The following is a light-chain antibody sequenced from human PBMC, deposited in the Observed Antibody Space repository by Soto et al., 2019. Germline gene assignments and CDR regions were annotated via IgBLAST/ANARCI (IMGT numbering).Light chain of an antibody. CDR3: QKYGSSPPLT. CDR1: QSVSIN. Sequence: EIVMTQSPATLSVSPGERATLSCRASQSVSINLAWYQQKPGQAPRLLIYGASSRATGIPDRFSGSGSGTDFTLTISRLEPEDFAVYYCQKYGSSPPLTFGGGTKVDIK. V-gene: IGKV3-20*01. CDR2: GAS. J-gene: IGKJ4*01.